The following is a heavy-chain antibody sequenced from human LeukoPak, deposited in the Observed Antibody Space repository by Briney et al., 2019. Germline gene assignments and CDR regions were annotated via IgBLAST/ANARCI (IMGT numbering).Heavy chain of an antibody. CDR1: GFTFSSYA. J-gene: IGHJ4*02. V-gene: IGHV3-23*01. CDR2: ISGSGGST. D-gene: IGHD6-19*01. Sequence: PGGSLRLSCAASGFTFSSYAMSWVRQAPGKGLEWVSAISGSGGSTYYADSVKGRFTISRDNSKNTLYLQMNSLRAEDTAVYYCATGLHSGIAVAGINWGQGTLVTVSS. CDR3: ATGLHSGIAVAGIN.